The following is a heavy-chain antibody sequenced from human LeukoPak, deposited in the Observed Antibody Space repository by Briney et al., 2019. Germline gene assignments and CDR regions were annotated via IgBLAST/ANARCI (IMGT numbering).Heavy chain of an antibody. CDR3: ARDPDYGDPE. V-gene: IGHV3-11*01. Sequence: GGSLRLSCAASGFTFTDHYMSWLRLSPGKGLEWLSYITSSGTTTDYADSVKGRFTISRDNAKNSMFLQMNSLRPEDTAVYYCARDPDYGDPEWGQGTLVTASS. J-gene: IGHJ4*02. D-gene: IGHD4-17*01. CDR2: ITSSGTTT. CDR1: GFTFTDHY.